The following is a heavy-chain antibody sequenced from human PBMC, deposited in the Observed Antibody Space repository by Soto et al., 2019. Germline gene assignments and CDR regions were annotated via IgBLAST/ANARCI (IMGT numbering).Heavy chain of an antibody. Sequence: ASGKVSYQASGYTFTSYGISWVRQAPRQGIEWMGWISAYNGNTNYPQKLQGRVDMTTDTSTSTAYMELRRLRSDDTAVYYCARAGDTMIVVVTHDYWGQGTLVTVSS. CDR2: ISAYNGNT. J-gene: IGHJ4*02. CDR1: GYTFTSYG. D-gene: IGHD3-22*01. V-gene: IGHV1-18*04. CDR3: ARAGDTMIVVVTHDY.